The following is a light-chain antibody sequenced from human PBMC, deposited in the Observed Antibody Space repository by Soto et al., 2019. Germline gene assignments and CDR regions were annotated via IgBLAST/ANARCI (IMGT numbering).Light chain of an antibody. CDR1: QGVTTN. CDR3: QQYGSSGT. CDR2: DVS. J-gene: IGKJ1*01. V-gene: IGKV3-15*01. Sequence: EIVMTQSPDTLSVSPGERATLTCRAGQGVTTNFAWYQQKSGQSPRLLIYDVSIRATGVPARFSATGSETDFTLTITGLQSGDSAVYFCQQYGSSGTFGQGTKV.